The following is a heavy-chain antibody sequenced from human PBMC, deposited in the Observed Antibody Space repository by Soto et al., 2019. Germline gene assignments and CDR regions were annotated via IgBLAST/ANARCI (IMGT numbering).Heavy chain of an antibody. CDR2: ISYDGSNK. V-gene: IGHV3-30*18. Sequence: QVQLVESGGGVVQPGRSLRLSCAASGFTFSSYGMHWVRQAPGKGLEWVAVISYDGSNKYYADSVKGRFTISRDNSKNTLYLQMNSLRAEDTAVYYCAKASMIVDYWGQGTLVTVSS. D-gene: IGHD3-22*01. CDR3: AKASMIVDY. J-gene: IGHJ4*02. CDR1: GFTFSSYG.